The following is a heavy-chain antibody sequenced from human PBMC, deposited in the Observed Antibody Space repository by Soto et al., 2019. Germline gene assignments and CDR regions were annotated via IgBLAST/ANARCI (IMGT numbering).Heavy chain of an antibody. D-gene: IGHD3-3*01. CDR2: INSGGGT. V-gene: IGHV3-66*01. Sequence: GGSLRLSCAASGFTVSPNYMSWVRQAPGKGLQWVSLINSGGGTNYADSVKGRFIISRDNSKSMLYLQMNSLRAEDTAVYYCARALASRVVIGLDFWGQGTLVTVSS. CDR3: ARALASRVVIGLDF. CDR1: GFTVSPNY. J-gene: IGHJ4*02.